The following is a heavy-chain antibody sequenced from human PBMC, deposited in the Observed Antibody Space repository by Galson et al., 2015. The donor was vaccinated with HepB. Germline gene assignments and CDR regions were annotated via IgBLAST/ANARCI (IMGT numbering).Heavy chain of an antibody. CDR2: INSDGRST. CDR3: ASLVAYYYFGMDV. V-gene: IGHV3-74*01. J-gene: IGHJ6*04. CDR1: GFTFSKYW. D-gene: IGHD2-15*01. Sequence: FLRLSCAASGFTFSKYWMYWVRHAPGQGLVWVSRINSDGRSTTYADSVKGRFTVSRDHAQNTLYLQMNSLRVEDTAVYYCASLVAYYYFGMDVWGEGTTVTVSS.